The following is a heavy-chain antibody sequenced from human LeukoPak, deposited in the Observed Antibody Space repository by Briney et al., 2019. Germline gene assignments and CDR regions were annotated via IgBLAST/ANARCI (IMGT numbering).Heavy chain of an antibody. Sequence: PGGSLRLSCAASGFTFSSYAMNWVRQAPGKGLEWVSSISGSGGRTYYADSVKGRFTISRDNSKDTLYLQMNSLRAEDTAVYYCANPPTVTSFDHWGQGTLVTVSS. J-gene: IGHJ4*02. CDR1: GFTFSSYA. CDR3: ANPPTVTSFDH. CDR2: ISGSGGRT. V-gene: IGHV3-23*01. D-gene: IGHD4-11*01.